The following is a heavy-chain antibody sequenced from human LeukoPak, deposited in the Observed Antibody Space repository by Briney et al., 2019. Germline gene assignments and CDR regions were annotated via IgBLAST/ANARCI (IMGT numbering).Heavy chain of an antibody. Sequence: GGSLRLSCAASGFTFSSYAMSWVRQAPGKGLEWVSAISGSGGSTYYADSVKGRFTISGDNSKNTLYLQMNSLRAEDTAVYYCAKHLPGIAVAGTPGDCWGQGTLVTVSS. D-gene: IGHD6-19*01. CDR2: ISGSGGST. CDR1: GFTFSSYA. J-gene: IGHJ4*02. CDR3: AKHLPGIAVAGTPGDC. V-gene: IGHV3-23*01.